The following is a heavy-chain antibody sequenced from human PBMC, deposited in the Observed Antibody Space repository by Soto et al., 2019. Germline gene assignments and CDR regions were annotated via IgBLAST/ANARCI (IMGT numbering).Heavy chain of an antibody. V-gene: IGHV3-49*03. CDR2: IRSRAYSRTT. Sequence: PGGSLRLSCSASGFTFGGYAMSWFRQAPGKGLEWVGFIRSRAYSRTTEYATSVIGRFTISRDDSSGIAYLQMNSLKTEDTAMYYCYRGMYSVSETSPLFFDYWGLGTLVTVSS. J-gene: IGHJ4*02. CDR3: YRGMYSVSETSPLFFDY. CDR1: GFTFGGYA. D-gene: IGHD5-12*01.